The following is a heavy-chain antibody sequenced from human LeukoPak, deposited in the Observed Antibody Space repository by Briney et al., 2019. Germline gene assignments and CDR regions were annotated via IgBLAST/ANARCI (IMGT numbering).Heavy chain of an antibody. CDR3: ARGEPTYYYDSSGYWYFDL. J-gene: IGHJ2*01. D-gene: IGHD3-22*01. CDR1: GGSISSYY. V-gene: IGHV4-59*01. CDR2: IYYSGST. Sequence: PSETLSLTCTVSGGSISSYYWSWIRQPPGKGLEWIGYIYYSGSTNYNPSLKSRVTISVGTSKNQFSLKLSSVTAADTAVYYCARGEPTYYYDSSGYWYFDLWGRGTLVTVSS.